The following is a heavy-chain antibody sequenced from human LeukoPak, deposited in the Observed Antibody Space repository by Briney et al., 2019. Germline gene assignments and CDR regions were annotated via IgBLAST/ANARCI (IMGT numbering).Heavy chain of an antibody. CDR2: MNPNSGNT. CDR1: GYTFTSYD. J-gene: IGHJ3*02. CDR3: ARVQTYYYDSSGYYGAFDI. V-gene: IGHV1-8*03. D-gene: IGHD3-22*01. Sequence: ASVKVSCKASGYTFTSYDIDWVRQATGQGLEWMGWMNPNSGNTGYAQKFQGRVTITRNTSISTAYMELSSLRSEDTAVYYCARVQTYYYDSSGYYGAFDIWGQGTMVTVSS.